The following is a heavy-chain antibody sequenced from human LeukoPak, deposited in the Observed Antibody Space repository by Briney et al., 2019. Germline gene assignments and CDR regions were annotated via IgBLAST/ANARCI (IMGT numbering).Heavy chain of an antibody. D-gene: IGHD3-3*01. CDR1: GYTFTGYY. J-gene: IGHJ3*02. CDR2: INANSGGT. Sequence: ASVKVSCKASGYTFTGYYIHWVRQAPGQGLGWMGGINANSGGTNYAQKFQDRVTMTRDTSISTAYMALSRLRSDDTAVYYCARDRYDFWSGFAPDAFDISGQGTMVTVSS. V-gene: IGHV1-2*02. CDR3: ARDRYDFWSGFAPDAFDI.